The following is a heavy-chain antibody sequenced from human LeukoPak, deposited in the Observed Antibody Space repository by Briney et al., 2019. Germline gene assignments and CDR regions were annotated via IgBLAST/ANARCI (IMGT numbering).Heavy chain of an antibody. CDR1: GYTFTSYA. Sequence: ASVKVSCKASGYTFTSYAMHWVRQAPGQRLEWMGWINAGNGNTKYSQEFQGRVTITRDTSASTAYMELSSLRSEDMAVYYCARSVVFGESLDYWGQGTLVTVSS. V-gene: IGHV1-3*03. D-gene: IGHD3-10*02. J-gene: IGHJ4*02. CDR3: ARSVVFGESLDY. CDR2: INAGNGNT.